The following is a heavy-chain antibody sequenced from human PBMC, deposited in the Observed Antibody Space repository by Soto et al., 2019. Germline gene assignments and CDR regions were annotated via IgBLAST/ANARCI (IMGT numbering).Heavy chain of an antibody. V-gene: IGHV3-30*18. CDR1: GFTFSSYG. Sequence: GGSLRLSCAASGFTFSSYGMHWVRQAPGKGLEWVAVISYDGSNKYYADSVKGRFSISRDNSKNTLYLQMNSLRAEDTAVYYCAKEGSPYGSGSLSSRGYYYGMDVWGQGTTVTVSS. CDR2: ISYDGSNK. CDR3: AKEGSPYGSGSLSSRGYYYGMDV. D-gene: IGHD3-10*01. J-gene: IGHJ6*02.